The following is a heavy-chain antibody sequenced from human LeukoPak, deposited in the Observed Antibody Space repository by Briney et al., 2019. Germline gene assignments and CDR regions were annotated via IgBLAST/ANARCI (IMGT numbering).Heavy chain of an antibody. Sequence: SQTLSLTCALSGDTVSNNNAAWNWIRQSPSRGLEWLGRTYYRSKSYTDYAVSVSSRITINPDASKNQFSLQLNSVTPEDTAVYYCASSSLRGSDAFDIWGQGTMVTVSS. J-gene: IGHJ3*02. CDR1: GDTVSNNNAA. V-gene: IGHV6-1*01. CDR2: TYYRSKSYT. D-gene: IGHD3-16*01. CDR3: ASSSLRGSDAFDI.